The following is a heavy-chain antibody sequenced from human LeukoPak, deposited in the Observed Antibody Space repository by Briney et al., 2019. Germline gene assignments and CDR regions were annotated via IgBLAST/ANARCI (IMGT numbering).Heavy chain of an antibody. CDR3: AKGHQRTVRYFDY. Sequence: GGSLRLSCAASGFTFSSYAMSWVRQAPGEGLEWVSAISGSGGSTYYADSVKGRFTISRDNSKNTLYLQMNSLRAEDTAVYYCAKGHQRTVRYFDYWGQGTLVTVSS. D-gene: IGHD3-10*01. V-gene: IGHV3-23*01. CDR2: ISGSGGST. J-gene: IGHJ4*02. CDR1: GFTFSSYA.